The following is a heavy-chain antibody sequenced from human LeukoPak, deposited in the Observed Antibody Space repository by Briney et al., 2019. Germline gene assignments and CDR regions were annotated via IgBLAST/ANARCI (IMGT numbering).Heavy chain of an antibody. CDR1: GYTFTGYY. D-gene: IGHD1-7*01. V-gene: IGHV1-2*02. Sequence: VASVKVSCKASGYTFTGYYMHWVRQAPGQGLEWMGWINPNSGGTNYAQKFQGRVTMTRDTSISTAYMELSRRRSDDTAVYYCAREDPITGTTLSSYYYYYMDVWGKGPTVTVSS. CDR2: INPNSGGT. J-gene: IGHJ6*03. CDR3: AREDPITGTTLSSYYYYYMDV.